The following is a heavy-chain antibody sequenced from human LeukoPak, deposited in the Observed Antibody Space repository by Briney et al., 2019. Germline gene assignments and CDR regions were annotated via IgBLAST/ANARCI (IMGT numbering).Heavy chain of an antibody. CDR1: GYRFTSYW. V-gene: IGHV5-51*01. CDR2: IYPGDSDT. Sequence: GGSLKISCKGSGYRFTSYWIGWGRPMPGKGVEWRGIIYPGDSDTRYSPSFQGQVTISADKSISTAYLQWSSLKASDTAMYYCARLQVVPAAISGYFDYWGQGTLVTVSS. D-gene: IGHD2-2*02. CDR3: ARLQVVPAAISGYFDY. J-gene: IGHJ4*02.